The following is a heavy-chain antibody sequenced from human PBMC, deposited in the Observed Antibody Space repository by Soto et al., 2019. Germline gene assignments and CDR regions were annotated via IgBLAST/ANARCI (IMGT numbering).Heavy chain of an antibody. Sequence: PSETLSLTCTVSGGSISDDTYYWGWIRQPPGKGLEWIGSIYYSGTSSYNPSLESRVTMSVDTSKKQLSLRLRSVTAADTAVYYCARRYGASFDYWGQGTLVTVPQ. CDR2: IYYSGTS. CDR1: GGSISDDTYY. J-gene: IGHJ4*02. D-gene: IGHD4-17*01. CDR3: ARRYGASFDY. V-gene: IGHV4-39*07.